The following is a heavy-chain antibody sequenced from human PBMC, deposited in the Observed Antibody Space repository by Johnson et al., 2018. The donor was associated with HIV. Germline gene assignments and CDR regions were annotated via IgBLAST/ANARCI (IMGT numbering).Heavy chain of an antibody. CDR2: IYSGDRT. J-gene: IGHJ3*02. Sequence: VQLVESGGGLIQPGGSLRLSCAASGFTVSSNYMSWVRQAPGKGLEWVSIIYSGDRTYYAGSVKGRFTISRDNSKNTLYLEMNSLRAEDTAVYYCASSFYQQLRAFDIWGQGTMVTVSS. CDR3: ASSFYQQLRAFDI. V-gene: IGHV3-53*01. D-gene: IGHD6-13*01. CDR1: GFTVSSNY.